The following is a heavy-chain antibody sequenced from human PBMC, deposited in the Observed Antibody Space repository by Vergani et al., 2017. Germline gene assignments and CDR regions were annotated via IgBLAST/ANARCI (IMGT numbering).Heavy chain of an antibody. D-gene: IGHD1-26*01. Sequence: EVQLLESGGGLVQPGGSLKLSCAASGFTFSGSAMHWVRQASGKGLEWVGRIRSKANSYATAYAASVKGRFTISRDDSKNTAYLQMNSLKTEDTAVYYCTRVVGSYTDAFDIWGQGTMVTVSS. V-gene: IGHV3-73*01. CDR2: IRSKANSYAT. J-gene: IGHJ3*02. CDR1: GFTFSGSA. CDR3: TRVVGSYTDAFDI.